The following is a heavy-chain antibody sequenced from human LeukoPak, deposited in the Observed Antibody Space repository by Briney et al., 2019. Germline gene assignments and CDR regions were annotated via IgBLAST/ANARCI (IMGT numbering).Heavy chain of an antibody. CDR2: ISYDGSNK. Sequence: GGSLRLSCAASGFTFSSYAMHWVRQAPAKGLEWVAVISYDGSNKYYADSVKGRFTIYRDNSKNTLYLQMNSLRAEDTAVYYCARDGYYYDSSGNFDYWGQGTLVTVSS. J-gene: IGHJ4*02. V-gene: IGHV3-30-3*01. CDR3: ARDGYYYDSSGNFDY. D-gene: IGHD3-22*01. CDR1: GFTFSSYA.